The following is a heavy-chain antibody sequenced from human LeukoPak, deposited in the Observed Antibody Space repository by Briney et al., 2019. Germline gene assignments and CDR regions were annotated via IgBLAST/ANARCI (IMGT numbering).Heavy chain of an antibody. V-gene: IGHV1-69*02. CDR3: AVYSNLDPFDY. J-gene: IGHJ4*02. CDR1: GYTFTSYC. Sequence: SVKVPCKSSGYTFTSYCISWVPQAPGQGLEWMGRIIPILGIANYAQKCQGRVTITADKSTSTAYMELSSLRSEDTAVYYCAVYSNLDPFDYWGQGTLVTVSS. D-gene: IGHD4-11*01. CDR2: IIPILGIA.